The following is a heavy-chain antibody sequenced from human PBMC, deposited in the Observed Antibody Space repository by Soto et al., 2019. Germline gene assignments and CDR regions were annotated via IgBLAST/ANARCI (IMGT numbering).Heavy chain of an antibody. V-gene: IGHV1-24*01. CDR1: GYTLTELS. D-gene: IGHD2-2*01. CDR2: FDPEDGET. Sequence: ASVKVSCKVSGYTLTELSMHWVRQAPGKGLEWMGGFDPEDGETIYAQKFQGRVTMTRNTSISTAYMELSSLRSEDTAVYYCARGLVRYCSSTSCSMGMDVWGQGTTVTVSS. J-gene: IGHJ6*02. CDR3: ARGLVRYCSSTSCSMGMDV.